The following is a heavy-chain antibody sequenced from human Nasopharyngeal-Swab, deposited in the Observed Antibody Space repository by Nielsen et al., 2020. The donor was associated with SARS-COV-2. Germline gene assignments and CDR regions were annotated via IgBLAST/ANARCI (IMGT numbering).Heavy chain of an antibody. J-gene: IGHJ5*02. CDR1: GGSFSGYY. Sequence: ETLSLTCAVYGGSFSGYYWSWVRQAPGKGLEWVSAISGSGGSTYYADSVKGRFTISRDNSKNTLYLQMNSLRAEDTAVYYCAKDEIGIAAVNWFDPWGQGTLVTVSS. V-gene: IGHV3-23*01. D-gene: IGHD6-13*01. CDR2: ISGSGGST. CDR3: AKDEIGIAAVNWFDP.